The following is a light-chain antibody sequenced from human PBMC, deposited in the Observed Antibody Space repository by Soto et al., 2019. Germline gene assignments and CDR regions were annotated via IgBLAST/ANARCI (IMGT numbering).Light chain of an antibody. CDR1: SGHSSYI. CDR2: LEGSGSY. J-gene: IGLJ1*01. V-gene: IGLV4-60*02. CDR3: ETWESNTPV. Sequence: QSVLTQSSSASASLGSSVKLTCTLSSGHSSYIIAWHQQQPGKAPRYLMKLEGSGSYNKGSGVPDRFSGSSSGADRYLTISNLQFEDEADYYCETWESNTPVFGTGTKVTVL.